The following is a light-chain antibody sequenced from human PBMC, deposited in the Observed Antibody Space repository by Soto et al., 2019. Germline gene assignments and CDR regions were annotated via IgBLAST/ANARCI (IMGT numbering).Light chain of an antibody. Sequence: EIVLTQSPGTLSLSPGERATLSCRASQSVSSIFLAWYQQKPGQAPRLLIYGASSRAAGLPDRFSGRGSGTDFTLTISRLEPEDFAVYYCQQYGNSPPWTFGQGTKVEIK. CDR1: QSVSSIF. J-gene: IGKJ1*01. CDR2: GAS. CDR3: QQYGNSPPWT. V-gene: IGKV3-20*01.